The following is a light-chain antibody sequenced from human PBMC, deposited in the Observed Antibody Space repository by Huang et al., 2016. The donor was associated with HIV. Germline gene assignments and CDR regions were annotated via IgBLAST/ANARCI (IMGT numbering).Light chain of an antibody. V-gene: IGKV1-33*01. Sequence: DIQMTQSPSSLSASVGDRVTITCQATQDITNYLNWYQKKPGKAPKLLIYDASNLETGVPSRFSGSGSGTDFTFSISSLQPEDIATYYCQQYDDLPLTFGPGTTVEI. CDR2: DAS. J-gene: IGKJ3*01. CDR3: QQYDDLPLT. CDR1: QDITNY.